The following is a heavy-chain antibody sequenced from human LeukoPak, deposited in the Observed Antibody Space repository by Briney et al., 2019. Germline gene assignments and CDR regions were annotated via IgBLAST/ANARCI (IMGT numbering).Heavy chain of an antibody. Sequence: SETLSLTCTVSGGSISSSSYYWGWIRQPPGKGLEWIGSIYYSGSTYYNPSLKSRVTISVDTSKNQFSLKLSSVTAADTAVYYCARDAYYDYVWGSYRTRAFDYWGQGTLVTVSS. V-gene: IGHV4-39*01. D-gene: IGHD3-16*02. CDR3: ARDAYYDYVWGSYRTRAFDY. CDR1: GGSISSSSYY. CDR2: IYYSGST. J-gene: IGHJ4*02.